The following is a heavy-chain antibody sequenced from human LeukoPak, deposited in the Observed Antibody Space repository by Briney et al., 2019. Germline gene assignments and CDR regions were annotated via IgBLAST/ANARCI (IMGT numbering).Heavy chain of an antibody. Sequence: GGSLRLSCTVSGFTITNNWMYWVRQAPGRGLEWVSRIKMDERSAVYADSVKGRFIISRDNAKNTVYLQMNSLRADDTAVYYCATVFKGSSLQDYWGQGALVTVSS. CDR3: ATVFKGSSLQDY. CDR1: GFTITNNW. D-gene: IGHD3-10*01. J-gene: IGHJ4*02. CDR2: IKMDERSA. V-gene: IGHV3-74*03.